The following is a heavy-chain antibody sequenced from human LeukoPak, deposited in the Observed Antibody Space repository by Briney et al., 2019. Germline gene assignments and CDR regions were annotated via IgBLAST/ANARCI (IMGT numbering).Heavy chain of an antibody. CDR3: AKRRYCTSTSCHDFDY. CDR2: ISADGDST. D-gene: IGHD2-2*01. CDR1: GFTFSDYY. J-gene: IGHJ4*02. V-gene: IGHV3-23*01. Sequence: PGGSLRLFCAASGFTFSDYYMSWIRQAPGEGVEWVSAISADGDSTYYADSVKGRFTISRDNSKNTLYLQMNSLRPGDTAVHYCAKRRYCTSTSCHDFDYWGQGTLVTVSS.